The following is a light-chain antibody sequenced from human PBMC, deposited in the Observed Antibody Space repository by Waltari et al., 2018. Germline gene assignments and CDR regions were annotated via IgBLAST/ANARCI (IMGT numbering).Light chain of an antibody. J-gene: IGKJ2*01. CDR2: GAS. V-gene: IGKV3-15*01. CDR1: QSVSSN. CDR3: QQYNNWLMYT. Sequence: EIVMTQSPATLSVSPGERATLSCRASQSVSSNLAWYQQKPGQVSRLLIYGASTRATGIPARFSGSGSGTEFILTISSLQSEDFAIYYCQQYNNWLMYTFGQGTKLEIK.